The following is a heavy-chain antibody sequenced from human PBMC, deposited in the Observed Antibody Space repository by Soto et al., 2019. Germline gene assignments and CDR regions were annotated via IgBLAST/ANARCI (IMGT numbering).Heavy chain of an antibody. CDR3: ARGANYYDSSGYWRKAFDI. Sequence: GASVKVSCKASGGTFSSYAISWVRQAPGQGLEWMGGIIPIFGTANYAQKFQGRVTITADESTSAAYMELSSLRSEDTAGYYCARGANYYDSSGYWRKAFDIWGQGTMVTVSS. CDR1: GGTFSSYA. J-gene: IGHJ3*02. V-gene: IGHV1-69*13. CDR2: IIPIFGTA. D-gene: IGHD3-22*01.